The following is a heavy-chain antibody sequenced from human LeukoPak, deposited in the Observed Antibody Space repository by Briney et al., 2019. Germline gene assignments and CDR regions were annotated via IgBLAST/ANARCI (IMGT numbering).Heavy chain of an antibody. J-gene: IGHJ4*02. Sequence: ASVTVRFTAAGYTFSNYGISWVRQAPGLGLERMGWTSYNGNTNYAQKFQDRVTRTTDTSTTSAYMELRSLESDDTAVYYCARHSGSGWQALGYWGQGTLVTVSS. CDR1: GYTFSNYG. CDR3: ARHSGSGWQALGY. D-gene: IGHD6-19*01. V-gene: IGHV1-18*04. CDR2: TSYNGNT.